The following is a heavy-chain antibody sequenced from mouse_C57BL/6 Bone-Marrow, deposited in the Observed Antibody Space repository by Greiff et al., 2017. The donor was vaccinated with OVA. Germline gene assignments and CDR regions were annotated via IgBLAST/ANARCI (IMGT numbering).Heavy chain of an antibody. CDR3: ARRLGLDWYFDV. CDR1: GYSITSGYY. CDR2: ISYDGSN. Sequence: VQLKESGPGLVKPSQSLSLTCSVTGYSITSGYYWNWIRQFPGNKLEWMGYISYDGSNNYNPSLKNRISITRDTSKNQFFLKLNSVTTEDTATYYCARRLGLDWYFDVWGTGTTVTVSS. D-gene: IGHD4-1*01. J-gene: IGHJ1*03. V-gene: IGHV3-6*01.